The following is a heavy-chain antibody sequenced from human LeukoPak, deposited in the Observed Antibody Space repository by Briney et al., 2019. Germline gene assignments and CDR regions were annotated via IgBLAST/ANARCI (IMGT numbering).Heavy chain of an antibody. CDR2: IYATGST. D-gene: IGHD1-26*01. CDR3: ARGGLLNWFDP. CDR1: GDSFSSVSYY. J-gene: IGHJ5*02. Sequence: PSETLSLTCTVSGDSFSSVSYYWSWIRQPAGKGLEWIGRIYATGSTNYNPSPKSRVTISVDTSKNQFSLKLSSVTAADTAVYYCARGGLLNWFDPWGQGTLVTVSS. V-gene: IGHV4-61*02.